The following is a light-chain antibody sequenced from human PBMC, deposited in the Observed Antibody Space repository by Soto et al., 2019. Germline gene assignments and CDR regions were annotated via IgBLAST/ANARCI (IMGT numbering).Light chain of an antibody. J-gene: IGLJ2*01. CDR2: EVS. Sequence: QSALTQPASVSGSPGQSITISCTGIVSDVGIYNYVAWYQQYPGKVPKLLIYEVSSRPSGVSNRFSGSKSGNTASLTISGLQSEDEADYYCSAYTGDSVLLFGGGTKLTVL. V-gene: IGLV2-14*01. CDR1: VSDVGIYNY. CDR3: SAYTGDSVLL.